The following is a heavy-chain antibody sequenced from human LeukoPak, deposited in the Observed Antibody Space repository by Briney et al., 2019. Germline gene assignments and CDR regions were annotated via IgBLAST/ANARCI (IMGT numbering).Heavy chain of an antibody. V-gene: IGHV1-46*01. D-gene: IGHD3-10*01. CDR1: GYTFTSYY. CDR2: INPSGGST. Sequence: ASVKVSCKASGYTFTSYYMHWVRQAPGQGLEWMGIINPSGGSTSYAQKFQGRVTMTRGTSTSTVYMELSSLRSEDTAVYYCARSPPHYYGSGSYYRDWGQGTLVTVSS. J-gene: IGHJ4*02. CDR3: ARSPPHYYGSGSYYRD.